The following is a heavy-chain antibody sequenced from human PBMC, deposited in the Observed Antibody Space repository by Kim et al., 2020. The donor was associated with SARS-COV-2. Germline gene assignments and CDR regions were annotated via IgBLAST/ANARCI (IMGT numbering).Heavy chain of an antibody. V-gene: IGHV3-30-3*01. J-gene: IGHJ4*02. Sequence: GGSLRLSCAASGFSLSSYAMHWVRQAPGKGLEWVAIISYDGSNKYYIDSVKGRFTISRDNSNNTLYLQMNSLRAEDTAMYFCARDPSRSGYSYGYSDYWGQGTLVTVSS. CDR3: ARDPSRSGYSYGYSDY. CDR2: ISYDGSNK. CDR1: GFSLSSYA. D-gene: IGHD5-18*01.